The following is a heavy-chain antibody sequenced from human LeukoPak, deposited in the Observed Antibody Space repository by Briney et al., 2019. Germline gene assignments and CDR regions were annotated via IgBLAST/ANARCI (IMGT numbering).Heavy chain of an antibody. Sequence: ASVKVSCKASGYTFTSYGIIWVRQAPGQGLEWMGWISAYNGNTNYAQKFQGRVTMTTDTSTSTAYMELRSLRSDDTAVYYCARVGATNYYYYYGMDVWGQGTTVTVSS. V-gene: IGHV1-18*01. CDR3: ARVGATNYYYYYGMDV. J-gene: IGHJ6*02. CDR2: ISAYNGNT. CDR1: GYTFTSYG. D-gene: IGHD1-26*01.